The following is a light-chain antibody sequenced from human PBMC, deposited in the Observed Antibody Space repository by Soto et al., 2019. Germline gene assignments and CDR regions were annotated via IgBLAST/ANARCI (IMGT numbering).Light chain of an antibody. CDR1: QSISEW. V-gene: IGKV1-5*03. J-gene: IGKJ1*01. Sequence: DIQMTQSPSTLSASVGDRVIITCRASQSISEWLAWYQQKPGKAPKLLIYKASSLESGVPSRFSGSGSGTEFTLNISSLQPDDFATYYCQQYKSYWTFGQGTKVEIK. CDR2: KAS. CDR3: QQYKSYWT.